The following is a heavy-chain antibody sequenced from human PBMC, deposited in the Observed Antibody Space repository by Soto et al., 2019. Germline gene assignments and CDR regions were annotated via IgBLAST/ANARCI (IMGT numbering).Heavy chain of an antibody. CDR1: GYSISSGYY. J-gene: IGHJ4*02. Sequence: SETLSLTCAVSGYSISSGYYWGWIRQPPGKGLEWIGSIYHSGSTYYNPSLKSRVTISLDTSKNQFSLKLSSVTAADTAVYYCARDYYYDSSGYFFDYWGQGTLVTVSS. CDR2: IYHSGST. CDR3: ARDYYYDSSGYFFDY. V-gene: IGHV4-38-2*02. D-gene: IGHD3-22*01.